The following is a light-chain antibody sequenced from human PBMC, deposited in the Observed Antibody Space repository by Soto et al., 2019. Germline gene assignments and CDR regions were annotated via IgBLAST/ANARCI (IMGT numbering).Light chain of an antibody. CDR1: TSNIGTFY. CDR2: LGD. Sequence: QSVLTQPPSASSTPGQTVTISCSGSTSNIGTFYVYWYQHLPGTAPKLLIYLGDQRASGVSDRFSGSKSGTSASLAINGLRSDDEADYYCAAWDANLNDYVFGSGTKVTVL. J-gene: IGLJ1*01. CDR3: AAWDANLNDYV. V-gene: IGLV1-47*02.